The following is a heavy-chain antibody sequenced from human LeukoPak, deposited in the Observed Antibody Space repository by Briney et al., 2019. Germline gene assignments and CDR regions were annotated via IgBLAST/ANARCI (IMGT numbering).Heavy chain of an antibody. J-gene: IGHJ4*02. Sequence: ASVKVSCKASGYTFTGYYMHWVRQAPGQGLEWMGWINPNSGGTNYAQKFQGRVTMTRDMFTSTDYMELTSLTSDDTAVYYCARISQDEWQLVDYWGQGTLVTVSS. CDR1: GYTFTGYY. CDR3: ARISQDEWQLVDY. V-gene: IGHV1-2*02. CDR2: INPNSGGT. D-gene: IGHD6-6*01.